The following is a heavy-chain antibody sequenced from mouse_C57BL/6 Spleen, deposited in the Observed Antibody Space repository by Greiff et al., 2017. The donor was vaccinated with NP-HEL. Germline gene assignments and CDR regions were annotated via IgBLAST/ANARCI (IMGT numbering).Heavy chain of an antibody. J-gene: IGHJ4*01. CDR3: ARRERGYYYAMDY. V-gene: IGHV1-55*01. CDR2: IYPGSGST. CDR1: GYTFTSYW. Sequence: VQLQQSGAELVKPGASVKMSCKASGYTFTSYWITWVKQRPGQGLEWIGDIYPGSGSTNYNEKFKSKATLTVDTSSSTAYMQLSSLTSEDSAVYYCARRERGYYYAMDYWGQGTSVTVSS.